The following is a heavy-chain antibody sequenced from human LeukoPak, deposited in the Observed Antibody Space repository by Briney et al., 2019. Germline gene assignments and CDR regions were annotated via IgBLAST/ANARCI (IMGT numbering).Heavy chain of an antibody. J-gene: IGHJ4*02. Sequence: SQTLSLTCAVSGGSLSSDDYFWGWIRQPPGTGREWIGYIYHRGSTSFNPSIKRRVTMSLQKSRNQFSLNLCSVTAADTAVYYCARAPYDILTGYFLFDSWGQGTLVTVSS. D-gene: IGHD3-9*01. CDR1: GGSLSSDDYF. CDR3: ARAPYDILTGYFLFDS. CDR2: IYHRGST. V-gene: IGHV4-30-2*01.